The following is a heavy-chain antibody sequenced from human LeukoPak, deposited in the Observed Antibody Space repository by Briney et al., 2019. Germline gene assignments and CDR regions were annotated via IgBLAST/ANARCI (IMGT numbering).Heavy chain of an antibody. CDR3: ARSESHAYYLNWFDP. CDR1: GGSISTYY. V-gene: IGHV4-59*01. J-gene: IGHJ5*02. Sequence: PSETLSLACTVSGGSISTYYWSWIRQPPGKGLEWIGSIYYSGTTNYNPSLQSRVTISVDTSKNQFSLNLNSVTAADTAVYFCARSESHAYYLNWFDPWGQGTLVTVSS. CDR2: IYYSGTT. D-gene: IGHD3-10*01.